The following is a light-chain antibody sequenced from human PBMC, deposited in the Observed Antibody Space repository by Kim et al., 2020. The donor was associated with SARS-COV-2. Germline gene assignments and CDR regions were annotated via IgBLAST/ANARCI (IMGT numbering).Light chain of an antibody. Sequence: HTATLTCPRNNHNVCSQGAAWLHQPPGHPPKLLSYRNTYRPSGISERFSPSRSRKTASLTITGLQPEDAADYYCSAWDNSLSAWVFGGGTKLTVL. CDR2: RNT. J-gene: IGLJ3*02. CDR1: NHNVCSQG. CDR3: SAWDNSLSAWV. V-gene: IGLV10-54*01.